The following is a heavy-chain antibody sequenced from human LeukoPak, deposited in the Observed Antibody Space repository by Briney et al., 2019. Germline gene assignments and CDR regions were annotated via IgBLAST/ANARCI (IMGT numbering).Heavy chain of an antibody. Sequence: GGSLRLSCAASGFTFSSYGMHWVRQAPGKGMEWVAVIWYDGSNKYYAASVKGRFTISRDNSKNTLYLQMNSLRAEDTAVYYCAKDYDAFDIWGQGTMVTVSS. CDR1: GFTFSSYG. CDR3: AKDYDAFDI. J-gene: IGHJ3*02. V-gene: IGHV3-33*06. CDR2: IWYDGSNK.